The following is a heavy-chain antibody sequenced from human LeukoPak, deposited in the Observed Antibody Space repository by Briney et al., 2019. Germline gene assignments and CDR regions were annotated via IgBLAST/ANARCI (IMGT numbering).Heavy chain of an antibody. Sequence: SETLSLTCTVSGGSIRSGSYYWSWIRQPPGKGLEWIGRIYTSGSTNYNPSLKSRVTISVDTSKNQFSLKLSSVTAADTAVYYCATSIAAAGTPRFWYFDLWGRGTLVTVSS. CDR2: IYTSGST. CDR1: GGSIRSGSYY. V-gene: IGHV4-61*02. J-gene: IGHJ2*01. D-gene: IGHD6-13*01. CDR3: ATSIAAAGTPRFWYFDL.